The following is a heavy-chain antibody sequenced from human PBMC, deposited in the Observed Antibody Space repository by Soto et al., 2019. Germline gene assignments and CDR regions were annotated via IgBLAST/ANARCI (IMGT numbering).Heavy chain of an antibody. CDR3: AGARRWLAPLGYYYYYMDV. J-gene: IGHJ6*03. D-gene: IGHD6-19*01. V-gene: IGHV1-8*01. Sequence: ASVKVSCKASGYTFTSYDINWVRQATGQGLEWMGWMNPNSGNTGYAQKFQGRVTMTRKTSISTAYMELSSLRSEDTAVDYCAGARRWLAPLGYYYYYMDVWGKGTTVTVSS. CDR2: MNPNSGNT. CDR1: GYTFTSYD.